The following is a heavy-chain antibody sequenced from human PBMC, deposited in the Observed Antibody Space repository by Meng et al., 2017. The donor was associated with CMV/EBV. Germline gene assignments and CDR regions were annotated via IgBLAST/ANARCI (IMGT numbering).Heavy chain of an antibody. Sequence: QPQQWGAGLFKPSETLSLTCAVYGGSFSGYYWSWIRQPPGKGLEWIGEINHSGSTNYNPSLKSRVTISVDTSKNQFSLKLSSVTAADTAVYYCARVWDSGWDYWGQGTLVTVSS. CDR2: INHSGST. CDR1: GGSFSGYY. CDR3: ARVWDSGWDY. D-gene: IGHD3-22*01. V-gene: IGHV4-34*01. J-gene: IGHJ4*02.